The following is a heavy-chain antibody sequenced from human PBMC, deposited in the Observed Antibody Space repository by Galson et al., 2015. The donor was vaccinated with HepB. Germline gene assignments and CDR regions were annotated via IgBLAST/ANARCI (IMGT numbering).Heavy chain of an antibody. CDR3: ARRTGEGDDAFDF. CDR2: IYRSGGT. J-gene: IGHJ3*01. CDR1: GFTASSNY. D-gene: IGHD7-27*01. Sequence: SLRLSCAASGFTASSNYMNWVRQAPGKGLEWVSLIYRSGGTLYADSVKGRFTISRENSKNTVYLQMNSLRAEDMAVYYCARRTGEGDDAFDFWGQGTMVTVSS. V-gene: IGHV3-66*04.